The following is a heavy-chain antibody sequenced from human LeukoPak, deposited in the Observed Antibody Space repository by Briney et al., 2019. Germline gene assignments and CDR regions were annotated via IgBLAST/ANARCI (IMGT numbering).Heavy chain of an antibody. Sequence: GGSLRLSCAASGFNFSSYGMHWVRQAPGKGLEWVAFIRYDGSNKYYADSVKGRFTISRDNSKNTLYLQMNSLRAEDTAVYYCAKGPVDAIRNAFDIWGQGTMVTVSS. CDR1: GFNFSSYG. CDR3: AKGPVDAIRNAFDI. D-gene: IGHD1-14*01. CDR2: IRYDGSNK. V-gene: IGHV3-30*02. J-gene: IGHJ3*02.